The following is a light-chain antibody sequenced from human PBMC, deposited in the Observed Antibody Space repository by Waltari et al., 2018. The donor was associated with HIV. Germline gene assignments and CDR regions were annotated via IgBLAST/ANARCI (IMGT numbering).Light chain of an antibody. CDR2: SNI. Sequence: QPVLTQPPSASGTPGPRILISCSGSTPNIGTNNVNWYQQLPGTTPRLLMHSNIQRPSGVPDRFSGSRSGTSASLAISGLQSEDEADYYCSAWDASLGAWMFGGGTKLTVL. J-gene: IGLJ3*02. CDR3: SAWDASLGAWM. CDR1: TPNIGTNN. V-gene: IGLV1-44*01.